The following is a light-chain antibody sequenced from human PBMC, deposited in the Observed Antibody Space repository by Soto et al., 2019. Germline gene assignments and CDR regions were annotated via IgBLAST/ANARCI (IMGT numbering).Light chain of an antibody. CDR1: QRIGNW. CDR3: QQYGNFPPT. V-gene: IGKV1D-16*01. CDR2: ATD. Sequence: DVQMTQSPSSLSASVGDRVSITCRASQRIGNWLAWYQQKPGKAPTSLIYATDNLQSGVPSRFSGSGSGADFTLTINNLQPEDFATYYCQQYGNFPPTFGGGTKVEIK. J-gene: IGKJ4*01.